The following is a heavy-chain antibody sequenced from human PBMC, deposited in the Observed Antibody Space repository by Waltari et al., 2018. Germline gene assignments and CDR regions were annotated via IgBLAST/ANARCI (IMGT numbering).Heavy chain of an antibody. V-gene: IGHV4-61*09. CDR2: IYTSGST. J-gene: IGHJ5*02. Sequence: VQLQESGPGLVKPSQTLSLTCTVSGGSISSGSYHRSWLRQPAGKGLEWIGYIYTSGSTNYNPSLKSRVTISVDTSKNQFSLKLSSVTAADTAVYYCARDRYYGSGSYSRFDPWGQGTLVTVSS. D-gene: IGHD3-10*01. CDR3: ARDRYYGSGSYSRFDP. CDR1: GGSISSGSYH.